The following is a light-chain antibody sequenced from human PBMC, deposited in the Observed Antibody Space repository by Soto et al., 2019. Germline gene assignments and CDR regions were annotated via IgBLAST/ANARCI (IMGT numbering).Light chain of an antibody. CDR2: WAS. J-gene: IGKJ1*01. CDR3: HQYCDTLWT. Sequence: DIVMTQSPDSLAVSLGERATINCRSSQSVFYSSNNKNYLAWYQQKPGQPPKLLIYWASTRESGVPDRFSGSGSGTDFTLTISTLQAEDVAVYYCHQYCDTLWTFGQGTKVEIK. CDR1: QSVFYSSNNKNY. V-gene: IGKV4-1*01.